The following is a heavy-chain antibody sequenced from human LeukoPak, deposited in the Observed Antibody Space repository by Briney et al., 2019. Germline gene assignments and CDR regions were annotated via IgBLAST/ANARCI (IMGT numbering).Heavy chain of an antibody. V-gene: IGHV1-8*01. J-gene: IGHJ5*02. CDR2: MNPNSGNT. Sequence: ASVKVSCKASGYTFTSYDINWVRQATGQGLEWMGWMNPNSGNTGYAQKFQGRVTMTRNTSISTANMELSSLRSEDTAVYYCARGRTYCSGGSCYSSWFDPWGQGTLVTVSS. D-gene: IGHD2-15*01. CDR3: ARGRTYCSGGSCYSSWFDP. CDR1: GYTFTSYD.